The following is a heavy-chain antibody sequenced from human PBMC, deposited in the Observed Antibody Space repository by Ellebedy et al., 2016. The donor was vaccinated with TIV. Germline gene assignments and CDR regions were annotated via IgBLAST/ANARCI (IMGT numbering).Heavy chain of an antibody. CDR3: AIPHEDGYNYDAFDI. CDR2: IYPGDSDT. Sequence: GESLKISXKGSGYSFTSYWISWVRQMPGKGLEWMGIIYPGDSDTRYSPSFQGQVTISADKSISTAYLQWSSLKASDTAMYYCAIPHEDGYNYDAFDIWGQGTMVTVSS. J-gene: IGHJ3*02. D-gene: IGHD5-24*01. V-gene: IGHV5-51*01. CDR1: GYSFTSYW.